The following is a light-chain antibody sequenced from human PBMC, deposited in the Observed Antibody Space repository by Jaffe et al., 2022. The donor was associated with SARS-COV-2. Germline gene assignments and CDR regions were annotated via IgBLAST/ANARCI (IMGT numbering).Light chain of an antibody. J-gene: IGKJ2*01. CDR3: QQYGRSPTT. CDR2: GAS. CDR1: QSVSSSN. Sequence: EIVLTQSPGTLSLSPGERATLSCRASQSVSSSNLAWYQQKPGQAPRLLMYGASSRATGIPDRFSGSGSATDFTLTISRLEPEDSAMYFCQQYGRSPTTFGQGTKLQIK. V-gene: IGKV3-20*01.